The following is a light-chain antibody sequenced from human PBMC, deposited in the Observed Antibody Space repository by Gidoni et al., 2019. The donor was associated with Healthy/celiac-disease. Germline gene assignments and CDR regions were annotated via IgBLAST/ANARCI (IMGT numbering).Light chain of an antibody. Sequence: DIVMTQSPDPLAVSLGERATINCKSSQSVLYSSNNKNYLAWYQQKPGQPPKLLIYWASTRESGVPDRFSGRGSGTDFTLTISSLQAEDVAVYYCQQYYSTPPTFGQXTKVEIK. J-gene: IGKJ1*01. CDR1: QSVLYSSNNKNY. V-gene: IGKV4-1*01. CDR2: WAS. CDR3: QQYYSTPPT.